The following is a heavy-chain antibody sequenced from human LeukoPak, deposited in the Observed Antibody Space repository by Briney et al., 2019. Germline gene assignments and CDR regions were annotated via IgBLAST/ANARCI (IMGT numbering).Heavy chain of an antibody. V-gene: IGHV3-33*08. D-gene: IGHD3-10*01. Sequence: GGSLRLSCAASGITFSSYSMNWVRQAPGKGLEWVAVIWYDGSNKYYADSVKGRFTISRDNSKNTLYLQMNSLRVEDTAVYYCARVRTENYYGMDVWGQGTTVTVSS. CDR1: GITFSSYS. J-gene: IGHJ6*02. CDR2: IWYDGSNK. CDR3: ARVRTENYYGMDV.